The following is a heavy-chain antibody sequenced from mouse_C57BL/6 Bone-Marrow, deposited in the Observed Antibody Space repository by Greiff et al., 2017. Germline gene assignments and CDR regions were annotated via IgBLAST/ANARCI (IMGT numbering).Heavy chain of an antibody. CDR1: GYTFTDYY. V-gene: IGHV1-26*01. CDR2: INPNNGGT. Sequence: VQLQQSGPELVKPGASVKISCKASGYTFTDYYMNWVKQSHGKSLEWIGDINPNNGGTSYNQKFKGKATLTVDKSSSTAYMELRSLTSEDSAVYYCARGGLRPFAYWGQGTLVTVSA. D-gene: IGHD2-4*01. CDR3: ARGGLRPFAY. J-gene: IGHJ3*01.